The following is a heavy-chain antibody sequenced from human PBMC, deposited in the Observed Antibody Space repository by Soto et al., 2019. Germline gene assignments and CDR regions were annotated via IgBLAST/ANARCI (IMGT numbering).Heavy chain of an antibody. J-gene: IGHJ4*02. CDR2: ISSNSDTI. V-gene: IGHV3-9*02. CDR1: GFTADDYA. Sequence: EVQLVESGGGLVQPGRSLRLSCVASGFTADDYAMHWVRQAPGKGLELVSGISSNSDTIDYADSVKGRFTISRDNAKTSLFLQMNSLRPEDTALYYCAKDMKWGGMTTIHYFDSWGQGTLVTVSS. D-gene: IGHD4-17*01. CDR3: AKDMKWGGMTTIHYFDS.